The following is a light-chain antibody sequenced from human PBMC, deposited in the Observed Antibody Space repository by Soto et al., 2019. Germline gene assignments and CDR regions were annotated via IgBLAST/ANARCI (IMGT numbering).Light chain of an antibody. Sequence: ELVMTQSPAILSVSPGAGATLSCRASGSVRTKVGWYQQKPGQAPRLLIYGASTRATGIPDRFSGSGSGTQFTLTISRLQSEDSAVYFCRQNNKWPHITFGQGTRLEIK. CDR2: GAS. CDR1: GSVRTK. V-gene: IGKV3-15*01. CDR3: RQNNKWPHIT. J-gene: IGKJ5*01.